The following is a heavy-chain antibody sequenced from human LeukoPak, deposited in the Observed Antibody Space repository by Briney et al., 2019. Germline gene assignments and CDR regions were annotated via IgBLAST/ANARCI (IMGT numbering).Heavy chain of an antibody. CDR1: GFTFSSYS. CDR3: ARDLPGGYMDV. V-gene: IGHV3-21*01. CDR2: ISSSSSYK. J-gene: IGHJ6*03. D-gene: IGHD3-10*01. Sequence: GGSLRLSCAASGFTFSSYSMNWVRQAPGKGLEWVSSISSSSSYKYYADSVKGRFTISRDNTKNSLYLQMNSLGAADTAVYYCARDLPGGYMDVWGKGTTVTVSS.